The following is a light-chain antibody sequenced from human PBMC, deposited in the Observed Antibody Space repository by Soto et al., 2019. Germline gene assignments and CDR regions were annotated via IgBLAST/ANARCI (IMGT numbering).Light chain of an antibody. J-gene: IGKJ2*01. CDR3: QKNYSTPPN. V-gene: IGKV1-39*01. Sequence: IPMTQSPSSLSASVGDRVTLTCRTSRAINNYVNWYQHHPGRVPKLLISSASILQAGVPSRFSSDVSGTHFALTISNLQPEDVATYYCQKNYSTPPNFCQGTKLE. CDR2: SAS. CDR1: RAINNY.